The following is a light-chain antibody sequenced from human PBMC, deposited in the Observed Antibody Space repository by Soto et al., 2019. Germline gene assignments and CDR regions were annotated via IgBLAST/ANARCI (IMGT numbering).Light chain of an antibody. J-gene: IGKJ1*01. CDR3: QQHTSSPPA. CDR2: DAS. Sequence: EIGSTQSPSAVSSFPGDRVTLSCRASQYINTRLAWYQHRPGQAPRLLIYDASNRATGIPDRFSGSGSGTDFTLTISSLESEDFAVYYCQQHTSSPPAFGQGTRVDIK. CDR1: QYINTR. V-gene: IGKV3-20*01.